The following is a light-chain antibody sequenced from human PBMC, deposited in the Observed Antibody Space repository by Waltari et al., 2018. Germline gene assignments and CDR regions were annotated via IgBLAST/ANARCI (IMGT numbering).Light chain of an antibody. J-gene: IGKJ1*01. Sequence: ELVLTQAPGTPSLSPVESATFSCRASQSVSRYLAWYQQKTGQAPRLRIYDASIRASGIPDRFSGSGSVTDFSLTISRLEPEDFAVYYCQKYGTLPATFGQGTKVQMK. CDR3: QKYGTLPAT. CDR2: DAS. CDR1: QSVSRY. V-gene: IGKV3-20*01.